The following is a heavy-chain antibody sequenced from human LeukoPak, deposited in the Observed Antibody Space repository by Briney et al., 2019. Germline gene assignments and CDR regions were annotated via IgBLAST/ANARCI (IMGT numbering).Heavy chain of an antibody. CDR3: ARGRDYDILTGYYNGYYFDY. CDR1: GFTFSSYS. V-gene: IGHV3-48*04. J-gene: IGHJ4*02. Sequence: GGSLRLSCAASGFTFSSYSMNWVRQAPGKGLEWVSYISSSSSTIYYADSVKGRFTISRDNAKNSLYLQMNSLRAEDTAVYYCARGRDYDILTGYYNGYYFDYWGQGTLVTVSS. CDR2: ISSSSSTI. D-gene: IGHD3-9*01.